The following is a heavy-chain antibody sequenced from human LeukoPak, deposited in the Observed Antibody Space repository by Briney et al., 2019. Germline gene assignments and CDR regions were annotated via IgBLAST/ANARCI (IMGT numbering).Heavy chain of an antibody. CDR1: GFTFDDHA. CDR2: ISWNSENT. CDR3: AKGYYYGSGSYSRAFDI. V-gene: IGHV3-9*01. J-gene: IGHJ3*02. D-gene: IGHD3-10*01. Sequence: TGGSLRLSCAASGFTFDDHAMHWVRQAPGKGLEWVAGISWNSENTGYADSVKGRFPISRDNAKNSLYVQMNRLRPEDTALYYCAKGYYYGSGSYSRAFDIRGQGTMVAVSS.